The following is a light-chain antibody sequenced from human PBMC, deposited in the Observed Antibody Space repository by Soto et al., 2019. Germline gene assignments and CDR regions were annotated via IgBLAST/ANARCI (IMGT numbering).Light chain of an antibody. Sequence: QSVLTQPRSVSGSPGQSVAISCSGTAXDVAGYNYVTWYQQYPGKAPKLMIYDVNKRPSGVPDRFSGSKSGNTASLIISGLQAEDEADYYCCSFAGSYYVFGTGTKVTVL. CDR2: DVN. CDR1: AXDVAGYNY. J-gene: IGLJ1*01. V-gene: IGLV2-11*01. CDR3: CSFAGSYYV.